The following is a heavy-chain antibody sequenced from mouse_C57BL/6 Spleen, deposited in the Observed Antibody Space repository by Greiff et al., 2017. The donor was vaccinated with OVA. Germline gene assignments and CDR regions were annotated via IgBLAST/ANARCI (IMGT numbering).Heavy chain of an antibody. V-gene: IGHV3-6*01. CDR1: GYSITSGYY. D-gene: IGHD2-1*01. J-gene: IGHJ1*03. CDR3: ARGGYGNYRYFDV. CDR2: ISYDGSN. Sequence: ESGPGLVKPSQSLSLTCSVTGYSITSGYYWNWIRQFPGNKLEWMGYISYDGSNNYNPSLKNRISITRDTSKNQFFLKLNSVTTEDTATYYCARGGYGNYRYFDVWGTGTTVTVSS.